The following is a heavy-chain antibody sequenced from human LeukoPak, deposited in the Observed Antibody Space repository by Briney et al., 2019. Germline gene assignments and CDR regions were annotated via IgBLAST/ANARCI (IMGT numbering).Heavy chain of an antibody. J-gene: IGHJ6*02. CDR2: LYYSGST. CDR3: ARSLGPKAVAGRGRLYYYYGMDV. Sequence: LETLSLTCTVSGGSISTHYWSWVRQPPGKGLQWIGLYYSGSTNYNPSLKSRVTISVDTSRNQFSLSLSSVTAADTAMYYCARSLGPKAVAGRGRLYYYYGMDVWGQGTTVTVSS. V-gene: IGHV4-59*11. D-gene: IGHD6-19*01. CDR1: GGSISTHY.